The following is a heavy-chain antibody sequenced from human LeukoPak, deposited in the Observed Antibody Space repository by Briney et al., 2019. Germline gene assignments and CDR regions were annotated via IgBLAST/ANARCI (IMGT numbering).Heavy chain of an antibody. Sequence: PSETLSLTCTVSGYSISSGYYWGWIRQPPGKGLEWIGSIYHSGSTYYNPSLKSRVTISVDTSKNQFSLKLSSVTAADTAVYYCATYSSGWPRDYWGQRTLVTVSS. CDR3: ATYSSGWPRDY. D-gene: IGHD6-19*01. J-gene: IGHJ4*02. CDR2: IYHSGST. V-gene: IGHV4-38-2*02. CDR1: GYSISSGYY.